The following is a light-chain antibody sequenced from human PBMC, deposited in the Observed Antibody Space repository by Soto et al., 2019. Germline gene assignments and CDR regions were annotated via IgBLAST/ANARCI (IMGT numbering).Light chain of an antibody. Sequence: DIPMTQSPSTLSASVGDRVTITCRASQRISTWLAWYQQKPGKAPKLLIYKASTLESGVPSRFSGSGSGTEFTLTLSSLQPDDFATYYCQQYNSYSSFGQGTKVEIK. CDR1: QRISTW. CDR3: QQYNSYSS. CDR2: KAS. V-gene: IGKV1-5*03. J-gene: IGKJ1*01.